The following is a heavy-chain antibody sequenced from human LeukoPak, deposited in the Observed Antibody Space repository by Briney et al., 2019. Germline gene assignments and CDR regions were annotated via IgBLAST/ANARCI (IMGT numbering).Heavy chain of an antibody. CDR2: INHSGSA. J-gene: IGHJ4*02. V-gene: IGHV4-34*01. CDR3: ARVRNNLDF. D-gene: IGHD1-1*01. CDR1: GGSFSGYF. Sequence: SETLSLTCAVSGGSFSGYFWSWIRQPPGKGLEWIGEINHSGSANYNPSLKSRVTISIDMAKKHFSLKLNSVAAADTAVYYCARVRNNLDFWGQGTPVTVSS.